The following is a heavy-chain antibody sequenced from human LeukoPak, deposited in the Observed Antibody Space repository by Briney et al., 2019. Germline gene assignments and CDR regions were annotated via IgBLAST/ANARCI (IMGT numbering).Heavy chain of an antibody. V-gene: IGHV4-59*12. J-gene: IGHJ3*02. D-gene: IGHD3-22*01. Sequence: SETLSLTCTVSGGSISTYYGNWIRQAPGKGLEWIGYIYYSGSTNYNPSLKSRVTMSVDTSRNQFSLKLSSVTAADTAVYYCARDYYDSSGHDAFDIWGQGTMVTVSS. CDR1: GGSISTYY. CDR2: IYYSGST. CDR3: ARDYYDSSGHDAFDI.